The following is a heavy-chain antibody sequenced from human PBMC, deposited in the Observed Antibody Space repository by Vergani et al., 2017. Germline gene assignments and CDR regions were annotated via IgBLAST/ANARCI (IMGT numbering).Heavy chain of an antibody. CDR2: IYYSGST. Sequence: QVQLQESGPGLVKPSETLSLTCTVSGGSISSYYWSWIRQPPGKGLEWIWYIYYSGSTNYNPSLKSRVTISVDTSKNQFSLKLSSVTAADTAVYYCARATGTRGGDYWGQGTLVTVSS. D-gene: IGHD1-1*01. CDR3: ARATGTRGGDY. CDR1: GGSISSYY. V-gene: IGHV4-59*01. J-gene: IGHJ4*02.